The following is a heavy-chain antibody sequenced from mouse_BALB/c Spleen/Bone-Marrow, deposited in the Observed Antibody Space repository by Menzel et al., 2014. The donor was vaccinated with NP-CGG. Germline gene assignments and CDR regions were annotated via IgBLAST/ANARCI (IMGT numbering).Heavy chain of an antibody. CDR3: TRSELRRGGYALDY. CDR1: GYSFTSYW. Sequence: RAELVKPGASVKLSCKASGYSFTSYWMHWVKQRPGQGLEWIGEISPSNGRSNYNEKFKSKATLTVDKSSSTACMQLSGLTSEDSAVYYCTRSELRRGGYALDYWGLGTAVTVSS. J-gene: IGHJ4*01. D-gene: IGHD2-12*01. CDR2: ISPSNGRS. V-gene: IGHV1S81*02.